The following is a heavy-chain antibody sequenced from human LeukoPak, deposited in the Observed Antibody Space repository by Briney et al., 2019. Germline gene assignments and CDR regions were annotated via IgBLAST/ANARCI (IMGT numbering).Heavy chain of an antibody. Sequence: SETLSLTCTVSGGSISSYYWSWIRQPPGKGLEWIGYIYYSGNTNYNPSLKSRVTISVDTSKNQFSLKLSSVTAADTAVYYCARDPVRGVFDYWGQGTLVTVSS. V-gene: IGHV4-59*01. CDR2: IYYSGNT. J-gene: IGHJ4*02. D-gene: IGHD4-11*01. CDR3: ARDPVRGVFDY. CDR1: GGSISSYY.